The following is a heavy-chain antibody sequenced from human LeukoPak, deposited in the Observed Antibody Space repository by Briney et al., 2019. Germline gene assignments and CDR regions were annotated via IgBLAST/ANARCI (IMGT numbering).Heavy chain of an antibody. CDR1: GGSFSGYY. V-gene: IGHV4-34*01. D-gene: IGHD5-24*01. Sequence: SETLSLTCAVYGGSFSGYYWSWIRQPPGKGLEWIGEINHSGSTNYNPSLKSRVTISVDTSKNQFSLKLSSVTAADTAVYYCARGGRMESAEGMTTITHDYWGQGTLVTVSS. J-gene: IGHJ4*02. CDR3: ARGGRMESAEGMTTITHDY. CDR2: INHSGST.